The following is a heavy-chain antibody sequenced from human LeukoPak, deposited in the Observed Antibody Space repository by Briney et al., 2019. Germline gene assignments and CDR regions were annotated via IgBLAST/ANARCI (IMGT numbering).Heavy chain of an antibody. V-gene: IGHV1-69*04. Sequence: SVKVSCKASGGTFSSYAISWVRQAPGQGLEWMGRIIPIFGIANYAQKFQGRVTITADKSTSTAYMELSSLRSEDTAVYYCARDAPIAAAVTSQHYNWFDPWGQGTLVTVSS. J-gene: IGHJ5*02. CDR1: GGTFSSYA. D-gene: IGHD6-13*01. CDR2: IIPIFGIA. CDR3: ARDAPIAAAVTSQHYNWFDP.